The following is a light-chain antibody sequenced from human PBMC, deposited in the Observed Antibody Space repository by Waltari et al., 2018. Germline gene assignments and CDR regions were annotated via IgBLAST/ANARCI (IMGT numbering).Light chain of an antibody. CDR3: LQASHWPWT. CDR1: QTFRHSDGNIY. Sequence: QTFRHSDGNIYLNWFHQRPGQSPRRLMYKISNRDSGVPDRFSGSGSGTDFTLTISRVEAEDVGVFYCLQASHWPWTFGQGTKVEIQ. CDR2: KIS. J-gene: IGKJ1*01. V-gene: IGKV2-30*02.